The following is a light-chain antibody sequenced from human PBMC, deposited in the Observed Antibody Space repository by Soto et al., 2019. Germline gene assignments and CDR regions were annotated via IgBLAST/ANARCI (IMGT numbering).Light chain of an antibody. CDR2: EVR. Sequence: QSVLTQPPSASGSPGQSVTISCTGSSSDVGGYNYVPWYQQHPGKAPKLVIYEVRQRPSGVPDRFSGSKSGNTASLTVSGLQAEDESDYYCSSYTGTNNFGVFGPGTKVTVL. CDR3: SSYTGTNNFGV. J-gene: IGLJ1*01. V-gene: IGLV2-8*01. CDR1: SSDVGGYNY.